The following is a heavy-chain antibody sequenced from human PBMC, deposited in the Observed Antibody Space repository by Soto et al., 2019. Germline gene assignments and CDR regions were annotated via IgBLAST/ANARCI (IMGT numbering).Heavy chain of an antibody. D-gene: IGHD3-22*01. CDR3: ARAIGPTLFDY. CDR2: IGTAGDT. Sequence: GGSLRLSCSASGFTFSSYDMHWVRQGPGKGLEWVSAIGTAGDTNYAGSVKGRFTISRENAKNSLYLQMNSLRAGDTAIYFCARAIGPTLFDYWGQGTLVTSPQ. J-gene: IGHJ4*02. V-gene: IGHV3-13*04. CDR1: GFTFSSYD.